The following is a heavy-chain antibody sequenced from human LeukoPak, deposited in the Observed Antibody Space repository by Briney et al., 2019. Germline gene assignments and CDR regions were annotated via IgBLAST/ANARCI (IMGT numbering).Heavy chain of an antibody. CDR2: ISYDGSNK. CDR1: GFTFSSYD. J-gene: IGHJ4*02. D-gene: IGHD3-16*02. Sequence: QPGRSLRLSCAASGFTFSSYDMHWVRQAPGKGLKWVAVISYDGSNKYYADSVKGRFTISRDNSKNTLYLQMNSLRAEDTAVYYCSKDREELSLQPLDYWGPGTLVTVSS. CDR3: SKDREELSLQPLDY. V-gene: IGHV3-30*18.